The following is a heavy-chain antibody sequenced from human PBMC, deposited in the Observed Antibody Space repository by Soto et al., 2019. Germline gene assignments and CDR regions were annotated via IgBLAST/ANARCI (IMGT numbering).Heavy chain of an antibody. D-gene: IGHD3-22*01. CDR1: GYSFTSYW. V-gene: IGHV5-51*01. J-gene: IGHJ4*02. CDR3: ARQRGYYYDSTGYLYYFDY. Sequence: GESLKISCKGSGYSFTSYWIGWVRQMPGKGLEWMGIIYPGDSDTRYSPSFQGQVTISADKSISTAYLQWSSLKASDTAMYYCARQRGYYYDSTGYLYYFDYWGQGTLVTVSS. CDR2: IYPGDSDT.